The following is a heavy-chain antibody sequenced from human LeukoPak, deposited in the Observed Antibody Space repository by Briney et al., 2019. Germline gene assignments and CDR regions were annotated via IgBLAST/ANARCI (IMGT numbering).Heavy chain of an antibody. CDR3: AKDPGYTSGSSFFDY. D-gene: IGHD6-19*01. CDR1: GFTFSSYA. CDR2: ISGSGGST. Sequence: GGSLRLSCAASGFTFSSYAMSWVRQAPGKGLEWVSAISGSGGSTYYADSVKGRFTISRDNSKNTLYLQMNGLRAEDTAVYYCAKDPGYTSGSSFFDYWGQGTLVTVSS. V-gene: IGHV3-23*01. J-gene: IGHJ4*02.